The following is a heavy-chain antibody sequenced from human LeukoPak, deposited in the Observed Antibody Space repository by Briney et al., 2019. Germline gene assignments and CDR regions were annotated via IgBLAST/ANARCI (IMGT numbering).Heavy chain of an antibody. CDR3: AKGVGEFCSSTNCYASDY. CDR2: SSPNSGDT. J-gene: IGHJ4*02. Sequence: ASVKVSCKASGYTFNGYYIHWVRQAPGQGLEWMGWSSPNSGDTNYAQKFQGRVTMTRDTSISTAYMELSRLRSDDTAVYYCAKGVGEFCSSTNCYASDYWGQGTLVTVSS. CDR1: GYTFNGYY. D-gene: IGHD2-2*01. V-gene: IGHV1-2*02.